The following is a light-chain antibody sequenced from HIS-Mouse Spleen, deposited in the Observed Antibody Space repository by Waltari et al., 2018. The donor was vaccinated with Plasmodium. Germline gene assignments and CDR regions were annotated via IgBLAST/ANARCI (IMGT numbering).Light chain of an antibody. Sequence: QSALTQPASVSGSPGQSFTISCTGTSSYVGSYNLVSWYQQHPGNAPKLMIYEGSKRPSGVSNRFSGSKSGNTASLTISGLQAEDEADYYCCSYAGSSTYWVFGGGTKLTVL. CDR1: SSYVGSYNL. CDR3: CSYAGSSTYWV. V-gene: IGLV2-23*01. J-gene: IGLJ3*02. CDR2: EGS.